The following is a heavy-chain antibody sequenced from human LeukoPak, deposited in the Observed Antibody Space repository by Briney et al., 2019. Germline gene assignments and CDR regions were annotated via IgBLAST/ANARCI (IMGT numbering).Heavy chain of an antibody. Sequence: GGSLRLSCAASGFTFSSYAMSWVRQAPGEGVEWVSAISGSGGSTYYADSVKGRFTISRDNSKNTLYLQMNSLRAEDTAVYYCAKIPKGGYFDYWGQGTLVTVSS. CDR1: GFTFSSYA. V-gene: IGHV3-23*01. J-gene: IGHJ4*02. CDR3: AKIPKGGYFDY. D-gene: IGHD2-2*01. CDR2: ISGSGGST.